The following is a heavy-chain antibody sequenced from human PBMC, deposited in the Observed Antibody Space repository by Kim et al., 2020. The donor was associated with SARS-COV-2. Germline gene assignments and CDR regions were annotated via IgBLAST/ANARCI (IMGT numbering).Heavy chain of an antibody. V-gene: IGHV3-33*05. CDR3: ARERLLVTDY. Sequence: GGSLRLSCAASGFTFSSYGMHWVRQAPGKGLEWVAVISYDGSNKYYADSVKGRFTISRDNSKNTLYLQMNSLRAEDTAVYYCARERLLVTDYWGQGTLVTVSS. J-gene: IGHJ4*02. D-gene: IGHD2-8*02. CDR2: ISYDGSNK. CDR1: GFTFSSYG.